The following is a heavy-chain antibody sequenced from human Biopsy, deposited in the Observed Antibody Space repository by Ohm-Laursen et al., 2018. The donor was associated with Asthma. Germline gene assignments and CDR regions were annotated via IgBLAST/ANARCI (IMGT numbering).Heavy chain of an antibody. CDR2: INHSGST. V-gene: IGHV4-34*01. J-gene: IGHJ5*02. Sequence: TLSLTCAVYGGSFSAYYRSWIRQPPGKGLEWIAEINHSGSTNYNPSLKRRVTMSVDTSKNQLFLNLSSVTAADTAVYYCARAASTTVFWSGYSHNWFDPWGQGTLVTVSS. CDR1: GGSFSAYY. CDR3: ARAASTTVFWSGYSHNWFDP. D-gene: IGHD3-3*01.